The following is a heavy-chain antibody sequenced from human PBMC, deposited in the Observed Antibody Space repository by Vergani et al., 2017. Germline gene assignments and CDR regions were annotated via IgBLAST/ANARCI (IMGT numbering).Heavy chain of an antibody. Sequence: QVQLVQSGAEVKKPGSSVKVSCKASGGTFSSYAISWVRQAPGQGLEWMGGIIPIFGTANYAQKFQGRVTITADESTSTAYMELSSLRSEETAVYYCSRAGEMATSVGGIDYWGQGRLVKVSS. J-gene: IGHJ4*02. CDR2: IIPIFGTA. V-gene: IGHV1-69*01. CDR3: SRAGEMATSVGGIDY. D-gene: IGHD5-24*01. CDR1: GGTFSSYA.